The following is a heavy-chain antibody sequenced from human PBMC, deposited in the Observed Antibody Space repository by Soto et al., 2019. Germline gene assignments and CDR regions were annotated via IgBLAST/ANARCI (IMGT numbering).Heavy chain of an antibody. Sequence: GGSIKLSSAASGVTFNSSWMSVVLQAPGKGLEWVANINQDGSEKYYVDSVKGRFTISRDNAKNSLYLQMNSLRAEDTAVYYCARDTYYYDSSGPYGMDVWGQGTTVTVSS. CDR2: INQDGSEK. V-gene: IGHV3-7*05. D-gene: IGHD3-22*01. CDR3: ARDTYYYDSSGPYGMDV. CDR1: GVTFNSSW. J-gene: IGHJ6*02.